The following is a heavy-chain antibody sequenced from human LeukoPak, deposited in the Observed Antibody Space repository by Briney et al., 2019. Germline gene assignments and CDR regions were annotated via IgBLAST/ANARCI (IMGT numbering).Heavy chain of an antibody. CDR2: TNLHGTAV. D-gene: IGHD3-16*01. Sequence: GGSLRPSCEVSGLSFSNYWMHWVRQAPGKGLVWVARTNLHGTAVDYADSVKGRFIISRDNAKNTLFLQMNSLRVEDTAVYYCASAYTYVRLGDHWGQGTLVTVSS. CDR1: GLSFSNYW. V-gene: IGHV3-74*01. J-gene: IGHJ4*02. CDR3: ASAYTYVRLGDH.